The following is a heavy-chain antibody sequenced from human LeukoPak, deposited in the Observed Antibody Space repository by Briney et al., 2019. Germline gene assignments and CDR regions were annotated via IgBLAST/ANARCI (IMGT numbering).Heavy chain of an antibody. D-gene: IGHD3-9*01. CDR1: GFTVSGSS. Sequence: GSQRLSCAASGFTVSGSSLHWVRQASGKGLEWVGRVRSKADNYATAYSASVQGRFTVSRDDSKNTAYLQMNSLEPEDTAIYYCATFDWGSSPKWGQGILITVSS. J-gene: IGHJ4*02. CDR3: ATFDWGSSPK. CDR2: VRSKADNYAT. V-gene: IGHV3-73*01.